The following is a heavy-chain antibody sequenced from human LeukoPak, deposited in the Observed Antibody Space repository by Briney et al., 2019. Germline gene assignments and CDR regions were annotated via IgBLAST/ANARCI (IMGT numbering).Heavy chain of an antibody. V-gene: IGHV1-2*06. CDR2: INPNSGGT. Sequence: VASVKVSCKASGYTFTGYYMHWVRQAPGQGLEWMGRINPNSGGTSYAQKFQGRVTMTRDTSISTAYMELSRLRSDDTAVYYCAVIAAARIPYWGQGTLVTVSS. J-gene: IGHJ4*02. CDR3: AVIAAARIPY. CDR1: GYTFTGYY. D-gene: IGHD6-13*01.